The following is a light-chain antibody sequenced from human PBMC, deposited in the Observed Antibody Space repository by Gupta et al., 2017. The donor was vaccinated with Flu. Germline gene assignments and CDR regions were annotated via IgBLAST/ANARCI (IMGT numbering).Light chain of an antibody. J-gene: IGKJ1*01. Sequence: ERATLSGRASQSVSSNLAWYQQKPGQAPRLLIYGASTRATGIPARFSGSGSGTEFTLTISSLQSEDFAVYYCQQYNNWPLWTFGQGTKVEIK. CDR1: QSVSSN. CDR3: QQYNNWPLWT. V-gene: IGKV3-15*01. CDR2: GAS.